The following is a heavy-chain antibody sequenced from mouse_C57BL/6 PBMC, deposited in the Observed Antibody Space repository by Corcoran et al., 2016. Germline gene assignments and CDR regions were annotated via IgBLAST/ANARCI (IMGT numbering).Heavy chain of an antibody. J-gene: IGHJ4*01. D-gene: IGHD1-2*01. CDR3: ARGETAYYAMDY. CDR1: GYTFTDYY. CDR2: INPNNGGT. V-gene: IGHV1-26*01. Sequence: EVQLQQSGPELVKPGASVKISCKASGYTFTDYYMNWVKQSRGKSLEWIGDINPNNGGTSYNQKFKGKATLTVDKSSSTAYMELRSLTSEDSAVYYCARGETAYYAMDYWGQGTSVTVSS.